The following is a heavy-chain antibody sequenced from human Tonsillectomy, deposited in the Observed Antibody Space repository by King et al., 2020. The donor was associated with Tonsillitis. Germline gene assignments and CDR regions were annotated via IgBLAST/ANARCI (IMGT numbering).Heavy chain of an antibody. CDR1: GGSISSSSYY. CDR2: IYYIGST. CDR3: ASLVIPYYYDSSGYYFDC. J-gene: IGHJ4*02. D-gene: IGHD3-22*01. V-gene: IGHV4-39*07. Sequence: LQLQESGPGLMKPSETLSLTCTVSGGSISSSSYYWGWIRQPPGKGLEWIGNIYYIGSTYYNPSLKSRVTISVDTSKNQFSLKLSSVTAADTAVYYCASLVIPYYYDSSGYYFDCWGQGTLVTVSS.